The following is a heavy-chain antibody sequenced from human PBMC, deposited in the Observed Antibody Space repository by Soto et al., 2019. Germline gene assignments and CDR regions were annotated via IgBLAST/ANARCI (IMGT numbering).Heavy chain of an antibody. D-gene: IGHD2-2*01. CDR3: AKDMRDHNTRTDAFDV. CDR2: LTNDGGYT. CDR1: GFTFSGHY. V-gene: IGHV3-11*01. Sequence: GGSLRLSCKASGFTFSGHYMNWIRQAPGKGLEWLAYLTNDGGYTYYADSVRGRVTISRDNAKDSLYLQINDLRADDTGVYYCAKDMRDHNTRTDAFDVWGQGTTVTVSS. J-gene: IGHJ3*01.